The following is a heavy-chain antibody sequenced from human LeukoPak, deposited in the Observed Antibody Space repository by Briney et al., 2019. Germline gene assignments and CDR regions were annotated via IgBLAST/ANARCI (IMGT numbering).Heavy chain of an antibody. J-gene: IGHJ2*01. Sequence: GGSLRLSCAASGFTFSSYDMRWVRQPRGKGLEWVSVIGTAGDTYYPVSVKGRFTISRENAKNSLYLQMNSLRVGDTAVYYCARVFHGQLGYCSGGSCYSGWYFDLWGRGTLVTV. CDR2: IGTAGDT. CDR1: GFTFSSYD. D-gene: IGHD2-15*01. CDR3: ARVFHGQLGYCSGGSCYSGWYFDL. V-gene: IGHV3-13*01.